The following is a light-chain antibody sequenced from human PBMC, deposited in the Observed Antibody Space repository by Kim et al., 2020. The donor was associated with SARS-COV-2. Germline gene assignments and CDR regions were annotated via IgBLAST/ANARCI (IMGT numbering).Light chain of an antibody. V-gene: IGKV3-15*01. CDR1: QSVSSN. CDR2: GAS. CDR3: QQYNNWPPYT. Sequence: VSPGASVTITCRASQSVSSNFAWYQQKPGQAPRLLIYGASTRATGIPARFSGSGSGTEFTLTISSLQSEDFAGYYCQQYNNWPPYTFGQGTKLEI. J-gene: IGKJ2*01.